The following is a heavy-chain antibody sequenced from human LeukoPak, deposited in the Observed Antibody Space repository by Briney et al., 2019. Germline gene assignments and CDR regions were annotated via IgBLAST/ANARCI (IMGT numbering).Heavy chain of an antibody. Sequence: PGGSLRLSCAASGFTFSSYSMNWVRQAPGKGLEWVSSISSTSTYIYYADPVKGRFTISRDNAKNSLYLQMNSLRAEDTAVYYCARDEGVDIAMVMLKFWGQGTLVTVSS. CDR3: ARDEGVDIAMVMLKF. CDR2: ISSTSTYI. J-gene: IGHJ4*02. CDR1: GFTFSSYS. V-gene: IGHV3-21*01. D-gene: IGHD5-18*01.